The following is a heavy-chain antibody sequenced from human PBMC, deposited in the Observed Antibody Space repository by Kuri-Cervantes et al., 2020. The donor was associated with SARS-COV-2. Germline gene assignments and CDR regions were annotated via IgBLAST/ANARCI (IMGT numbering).Heavy chain of an antibody. J-gene: IGHJ4*02. Sequence: GESLKISCAVSGFNLSRTDMHWVRQAPGKGLEWVAFISNDGKKIKYMASGTGRFTISRDNSQDTLYLQMESLTNEDTAIYFCAKDRVGVHDFWGQGTLVTVSS. CDR1: GFNLSRTD. V-gene: IGHV3-30*02. D-gene: IGHD2-21*01. CDR3: AKDRVGVHDF. CDR2: ISNDGKKI.